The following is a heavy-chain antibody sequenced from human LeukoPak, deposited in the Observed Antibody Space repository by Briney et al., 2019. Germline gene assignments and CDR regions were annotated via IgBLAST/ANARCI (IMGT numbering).Heavy chain of an antibody. CDR2: FSXXSGTX. CDR3: ARDLDFGFDY. V-gene: IGHV3-48*02. D-gene: IGHD3-10*01. CDR1: GXTFXXXX. Sequence: GGSXRLSCAASGXTFXXXXXXXXXXAPXXXXXWXSYFSXXSGTXXYADSVKGRFTISRDDAKNSLYLQMNSLRDEDTAXXYCARDLDFGFDYWGQGTLVTVSS. J-gene: IGHJ4*02.